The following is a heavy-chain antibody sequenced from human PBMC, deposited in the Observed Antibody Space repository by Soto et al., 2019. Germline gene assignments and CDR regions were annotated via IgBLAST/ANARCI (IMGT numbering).Heavy chain of an antibody. CDR1: GGSISSYY. V-gene: IGHV4-59*01. CDR2: IYYSGST. Sequence: SETLSLTCTVSGGSISSYYWSWIRQPPGKGLEWIGYIYYSGSTNYNPSLKSRVTISVDTSKNQFSLKLSSVTAADTAVYYCARGASRYDSSGYYTDYWGQGTLVTVSS. CDR3: ARGASRYDSSGYYTDY. J-gene: IGHJ4*02. D-gene: IGHD3-22*01.